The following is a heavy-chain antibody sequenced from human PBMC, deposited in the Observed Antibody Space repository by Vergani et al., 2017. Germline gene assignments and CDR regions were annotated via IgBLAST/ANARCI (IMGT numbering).Heavy chain of an antibody. Sequence: QVQLVQSGAEVKKPGSSVKVSCKASGGTFSSYTISWVRQAPGQGLEWMGRIIPILGIANYAQKFQGRVTITADKSTSTAYMGLSSLRSEDTAVYYCARFVQQGHDYWGQGTLVTVSS. CDR3: ARFVQQGHDY. J-gene: IGHJ4*02. D-gene: IGHD6-19*01. CDR2: IIPILGIA. CDR1: GGTFSSYT. V-gene: IGHV1-69*02.